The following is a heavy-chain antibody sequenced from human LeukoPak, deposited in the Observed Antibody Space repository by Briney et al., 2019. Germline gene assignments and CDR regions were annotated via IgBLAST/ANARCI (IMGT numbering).Heavy chain of an antibody. Sequence: GSLRLSCAASGFTFSSYSMNWIRQPPGKGLEWIGEINHSGSTNYNPSLKSRVTISVDTSKNRFSLKLSSVTAADTAVYYCARRKGSPVTRIDYWGQGTLVTVSS. J-gene: IGHJ4*02. CDR3: ARRKGSPVTRIDY. CDR2: INHSGST. CDR1: GFTFSSYS. V-gene: IGHV4-34*01. D-gene: IGHD3-10*01.